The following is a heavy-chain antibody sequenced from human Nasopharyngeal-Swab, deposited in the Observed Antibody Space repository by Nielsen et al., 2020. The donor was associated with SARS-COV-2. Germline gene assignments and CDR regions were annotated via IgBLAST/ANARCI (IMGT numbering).Heavy chain of an antibody. Sequence: WVRQAPGQGLEWMGRINPNSGGTNYAQKFQERVTITRDMSTSTAYMELSSLRSEDTAVYHCAASLPYDSSGYYSWGQGTLVTVSS. J-gene: IGHJ4*02. CDR2: INPNSGGT. D-gene: IGHD3-22*01. CDR3: AASLPYDSSGYYS. V-gene: IGHV1-2*06.